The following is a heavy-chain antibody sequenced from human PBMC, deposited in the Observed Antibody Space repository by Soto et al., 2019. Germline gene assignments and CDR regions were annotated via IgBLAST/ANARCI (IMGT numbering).Heavy chain of an antibody. CDR2: IYSSGRT. V-gene: IGHV4-4*07. CDR1: GGSTSGKY. CDR3: ARDFDVNTALDYWYFDL. Sequence: QVHLQESVPGVVKASETLSLTCSLSGGSTSGKYWSWIRQSAGKGLEWIGRIYSSGRTHYNPSLGSRVSMSVAQTSFSLRLTSVTAADTAIYYCARDFDVNTALDYWYFDLWGRGTQVSVSS. J-gene: IGHJ2*01. D-gene: IGHD3-9*01.